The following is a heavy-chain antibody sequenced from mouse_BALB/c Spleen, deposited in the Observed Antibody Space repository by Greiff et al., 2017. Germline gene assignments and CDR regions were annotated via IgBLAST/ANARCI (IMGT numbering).Heavy chain of an antibody. J-gene: IGHJ3*01. CDR1: GFNIKDTY. CDR3: ARTSYYGNYWFAY. Sequence: EVQRVESGAELVKPGASVKLSCTASGFNIKDTYMHWVKQRPEQGLEWIGRIDPANGNTKYDPKFQGKATITADTSSNTAYLQLSSLTSEDTAVYYCARTSYYGNYWFAYWGQGTLVTVSA. D-gene: IGHD2-1*01. CDR2: IDPANGNT. V-gene: IGHV14-3*02.